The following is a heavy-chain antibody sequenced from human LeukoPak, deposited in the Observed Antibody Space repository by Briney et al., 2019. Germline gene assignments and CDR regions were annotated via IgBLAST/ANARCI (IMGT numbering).Heavy chain of an antibody. CDR1: GGSISRYY. J-gene: IGHJ4*02. Sequence: PSETLSLTCTVSGGSISRYYWSWIRQPPGKGLEWIGYIYYSGSTNYNPSLKSRVTISVDTSKNQFSLKLSSVTAADTAVYYCAREIDYGGYFDYWGQETLVTVSS. CDR2: IYYSGST. CDR3: AREIDYGGYFDY. V-gene: IGHV4-59*01. D-gene: IGHD3-16*01.